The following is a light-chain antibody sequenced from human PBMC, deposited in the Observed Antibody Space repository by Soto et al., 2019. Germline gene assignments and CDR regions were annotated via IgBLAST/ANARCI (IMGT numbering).Light chain of an antibody. J-gene: IGKJ1*01. CDR3: QQYSSYRT. V-gene: IGKV1-5*01. CDR1: QSISRS. CDR2: DAS. Sequence: DIQMTQSPSTLSASVGDRATITCRASQSISRSLAWYQQKSGKAPKLLIYDASNLHSGVPSRFTGSGSGTEFTLTISSLQPDDFAIYYCQQYSSYRTFGQGTKV.